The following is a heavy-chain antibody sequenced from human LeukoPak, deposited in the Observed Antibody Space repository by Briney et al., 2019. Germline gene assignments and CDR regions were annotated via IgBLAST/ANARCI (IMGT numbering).Heavy chain of an antibody. CDR1: GGSISGYY. J-gene: IGHJ4*02. V-gene: IGHV4-34*01. CDR2: INHGGTT. Sequence: SEILSITSADDGGSISGYYWSWIRQPPGKGLEWIGVINHGGTTNYHPSLKSRATISVDTSNNTFPLLLSLMTAATTAVYYCARGFRISKYFDYWGERTLVTVSS. CDR3: ARGFRISKYFDY. D-gene: IGHD2-15*01.